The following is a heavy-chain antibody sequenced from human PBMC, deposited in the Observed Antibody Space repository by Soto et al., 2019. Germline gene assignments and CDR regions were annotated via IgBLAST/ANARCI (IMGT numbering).Heavy chain of an antibody. CDR2: TMPDGSEN. Sequence: GGSLRLSCVGSGFIFRDYWMSWVRQAPGKGLEWVANTMPDGSENYYLDPVRGRFTVSRDNGKNSLFLQMDSLRVEDTAVYYCAREVGWSFDLWGQGTLVTVSS. CDR1: GFIFRDYW. D-gene: IGHD6-19*01. CDR3: AREVGWSFDL. J-gene: IGHJ4*02. V-gene: IGHV3-7*01.